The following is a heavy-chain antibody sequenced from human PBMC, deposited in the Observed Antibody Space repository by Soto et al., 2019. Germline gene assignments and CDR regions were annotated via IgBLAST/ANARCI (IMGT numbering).Heavy chain of an antibody. CDR3: AIPRSGWENCFDP. CDR1: GFTFNSYS. V-gene: IGHV3-48*02. CDR2: ISSSSTTK. Sequence: EVQLVESGGGLVQPGGSLRLSCAASGFTFNSYSMNWVRQAPGKGLEWVSYISSSSTTKYYTDSVKGRFTISRDNAKNSLYLQRNSLRDDDTAVYYCAIPRSGWENCFDPWGLGTLVTVSS. J-gene: IGHJ5*02. D-gene: IGHD6-19*01.